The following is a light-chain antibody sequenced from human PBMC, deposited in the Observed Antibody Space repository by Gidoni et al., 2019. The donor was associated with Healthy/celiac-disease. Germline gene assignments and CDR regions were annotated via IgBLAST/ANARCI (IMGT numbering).Light chain of an antibody. J-gene: IGKJ1*01. CDR1: QGISSY. Sequence: AIRMTQSPSSFSASTGDRFTITCRASQGISSYLAWYQQKPGKAPKLLIYAASTLQSGVPSRFSGSGSGTDFTLTISCLQSEDFATYYCQQYYSYPWTFXQXTKVEIK. V-gene: IGKV1-8*01. CDR3: QQYYSYPWT. CDR2: AAS.